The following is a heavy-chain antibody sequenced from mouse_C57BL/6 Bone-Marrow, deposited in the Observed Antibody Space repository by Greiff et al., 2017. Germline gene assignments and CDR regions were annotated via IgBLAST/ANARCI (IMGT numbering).Heavy chain of an antibody. J-gene: IGHJ3*01. CDR1: GYAFSSSW. D-gene: IGHD4-1*02. CDR2: IYPGDGDT. V-gene: IGHV1-82*01. CDR3: ARQCQLGCAY. Sequence: QVQLQQSGPELVKPGASVKISCKASGYAFSSSWMNWVKQRPGKGLEWIGRIYPGDGDTNYNGKFKGKATLTADKSSSTAYMQLSSLTSEDSAVYFCARQCQLGCAYWGQGTLVTVSA.